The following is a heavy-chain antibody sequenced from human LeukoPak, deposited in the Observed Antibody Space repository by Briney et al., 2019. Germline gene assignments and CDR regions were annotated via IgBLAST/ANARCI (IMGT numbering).Heavy chain of an antibody. CDR2: INDNGGST. D-gene: IGHD2-2*01. J-gene: IGHJ4*02. V-gene: IGHV3-23*01. CDR3: ATVGGSCSSSNCYAYFDY. CDR1: GFTLSSYA. Sequence: GGSLRLSCAASGFTLSSYAMIWVRQAPGKGLDWVSIINDNGGSTFYADYVMGRFTISRDTSKNTLYLQMTCLRADDTAVYYCATVGGSCSSSNCYAYFDYWGQGTLVTVSS.